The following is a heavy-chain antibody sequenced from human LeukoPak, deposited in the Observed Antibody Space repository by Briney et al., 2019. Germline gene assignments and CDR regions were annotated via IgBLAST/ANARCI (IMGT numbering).Heavy chain of an antibody. CDR3: ARATERGHDAFDI. CDR1: GRLLSSYY. CDR2: LSTSGST. V-gene: IGHV4-4*07. Sequence: PSDTLSLTCTVSGRLLSSYYWSWLPQPAAKGLEWIGRLSTSGSTNYNPSLKSRVTESVDTCKDQVSLKLSSVTAADTAVYYCARATERGHDAFDIWGQGTMVTVSS. J-gene: IGHJ3*02.